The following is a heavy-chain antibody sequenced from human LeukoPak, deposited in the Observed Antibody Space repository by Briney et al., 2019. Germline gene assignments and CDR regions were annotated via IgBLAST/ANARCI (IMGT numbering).Heavy chain of an antibody. CDR3: ARVDGSGSYYYYYYMDV. V-gene: IGHV3-48*03. CDR2: ISSSGSTI. CDR1: GFTFSSYE. Sequence: GGSLRLSCAASGFTFSSYEMNWVRQAPGKGLEWVSYISSSGSTIYYADSVKGRFTISRDNAKNSLYLQMNSLRAEDTAVYYCARVDGSGSYYYYYYMDVWGKETTVTISS. J-gene: IGHJ6*03. D-gene: IGHD3-10*01.